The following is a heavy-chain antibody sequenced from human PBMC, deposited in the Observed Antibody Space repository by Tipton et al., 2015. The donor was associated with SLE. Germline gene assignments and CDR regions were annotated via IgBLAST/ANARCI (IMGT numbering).Heavy chain of an antibody. D-gene: IGHD6-13*01. CDR2: VYTSGST. V-gene: IGHV4-4*07. CDR1: GGSISSYY. CDR3: ARLANPQQQLVLDAFDI. J-gene: IGHJ3*02. Sequence: TLSLTCTVSGGSISSYYWSWIRQPAEKGLEWIGHVYTSGSTNYNPSLRSRVTISVDTSKNQFSLKLSSVTAADTAVYYCARLANPQQQLVLDAFDIWGQGTMVTVSS.